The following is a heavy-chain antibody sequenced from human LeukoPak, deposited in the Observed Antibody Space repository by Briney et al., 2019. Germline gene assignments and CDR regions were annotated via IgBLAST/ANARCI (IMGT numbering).Heavy chain of an antibody. Sequence: GGSLRLSCAASGFTVNSNYMSWVRQAPGKGLEWVSVIYTGGSTYYADSVKGRFTISRDNSKNTLYLQMNSLRAEDTAVYYCARDGYGSGSYDAFDIWGQGTMVTVSS. CDR1: GFTVNSNY. D-gene: IGHD3-10*01. CDR3: ARDGYGSGSYDAFDI. J-gene: IGHJ3*02. CDR2: IYTGGST. V-gene: IGHV3-53*01.